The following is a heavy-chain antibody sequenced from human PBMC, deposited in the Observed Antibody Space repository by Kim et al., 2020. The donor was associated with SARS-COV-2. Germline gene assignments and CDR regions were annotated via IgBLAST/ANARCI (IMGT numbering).Heavy chain of an antibody. J-gene: IGHJ6*02. CDR1: GFSFTSYW. D-gene: IGHD1-26*01. Sequence: GESLKISCKGSGFSFTSYWINWVRQMPGKGLEWMGKIYPSDSFTHYSPSLQGHVTMSADKSINTAYLQWSSLKASDTAIYYCARRSIVGASFGHYYGMDVWGQGTAVTVSS. CDR2: IYPSDSFT. CDR3: ARRSIVGASFGHYYGMDV. V-gene: IGHV5-10-1*01.